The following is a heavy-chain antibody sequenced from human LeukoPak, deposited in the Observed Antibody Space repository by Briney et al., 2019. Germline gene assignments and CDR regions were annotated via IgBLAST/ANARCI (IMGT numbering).Heavy chain of an antibody. CDR3: ARGGGSSGPTGYGMDV. CDR1: GFTFSSYG. CDR2: IWYDGSNK. Sequence: GGSLRLSCAASGFTFSSYGMHWVRQAPGKGLGWVAVIWYDGSNKYYADSVKGRFTISRDNSKNTLYLQMNSLRAEDTAVYYCARGGGSSGPTGYGMDVWGQGTTVTVSS. V-gene: IGHV3-33*01. D-gene: IGHD6-19*01. J-gene: IGHJ6*02.